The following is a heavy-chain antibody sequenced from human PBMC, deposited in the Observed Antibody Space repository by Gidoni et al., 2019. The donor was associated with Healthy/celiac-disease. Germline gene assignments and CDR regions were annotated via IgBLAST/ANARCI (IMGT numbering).Heavy chain of an antibody. CDR1: GFTFSNAC. CDR2: IKSKTDGGTT. Sequence: EVQLVESGGGLVKPGGSLRLSCAASGFTFSNACMSWVRQAPGKGLEWVGRIKSKTDGGTTDYAAPVKGRFTISRDDSKNTLYLQMNSLKTEDTAVYYCTTDGRSGYDYHDAFDIWGQGTMVTVSS. V-gene: IGHV3-15*01. D-gene: IGHD5-12*01. CDR3: TTDGRSGYDYHDAFDI. J-gene: IGHJ3*02.